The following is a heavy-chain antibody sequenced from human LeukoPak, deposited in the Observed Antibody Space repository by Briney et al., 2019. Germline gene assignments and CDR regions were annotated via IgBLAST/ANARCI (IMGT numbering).Heavy chain of an antibody. D-gene: IGHD3-22*01. J-gene: IGHJ5*02. CDR2: MNPNSGNT. CDR1: GYTFTSYD. V-gene: IGHV1-8*01. CDR3: ARPDYYDSSGDPGFDP. Sequence: ASVKVSCKASGYTFTSYDINWVRQATGQGLEWMGWMNPNSGNTGYAQKFQGRVTMTRSTSISTACMELSSLRSEDTAVYYCARPDYYDSSGDPGFDPWGQGTLVTVSS.